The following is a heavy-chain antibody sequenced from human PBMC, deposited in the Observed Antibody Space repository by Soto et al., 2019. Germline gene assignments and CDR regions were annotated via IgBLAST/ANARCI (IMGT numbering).Heavy chain of an antibody. CDR1: GYTFTSYY. Sequence: QVQLVQSGAEVKKPGASVKVSCKASGYTFTSYYLHWVRQAPGQGLEWLGLVNPGGVTSTYAQKFQGRVTMTRDTSTRTVYMELSSLRSEDTAVYYCARVLSVSGWPHVFDYWGQGTLVTVSS. V-gene: IGHV1-46*01. CDR3: ARVLSVSGWPHVFDY. CDR2: VNPGGVTS. D-gene: IGHD6-19*01. J-gene: IGHJ4*02.